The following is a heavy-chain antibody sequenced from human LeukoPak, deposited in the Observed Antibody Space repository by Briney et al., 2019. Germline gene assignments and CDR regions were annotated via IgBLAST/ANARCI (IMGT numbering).Heavy chain of an antibody. Sequence: KPSVTLSLTCTVSGYSISSGYYWGWIRQPPGKGLEWIGSIYHSGSTYYNPSLKSRVTMSVDTSKNQFSLKLSSVTAADTAVYYCARDRSAYDYDKRWFCYYMDVWGKGTTVTISS. CDR1: GYSISSGYY. CDR2: IYHSGST. CDR3: ARDRSAYDYDKRWFCYYMDV. J-gene: IGHJ6*03. V-gene: IGHV4-38-2*02. D-gene: IGHD5-12*01.